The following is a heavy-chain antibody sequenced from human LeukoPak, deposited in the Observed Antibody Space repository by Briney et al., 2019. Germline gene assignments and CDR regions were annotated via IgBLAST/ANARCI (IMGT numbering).Heavy chain of an antibody. CDR3: ARGSYDFWSGSNFDY. J-gene: IGHJ4*02. V-gene: IGHV4-39*07. Sequence: PSETLSLTCTVSGASFSSSTYYWGWIRQPPGKGLEWIGSIYYSGSTYYNPSLKSRVTISVDTSKNQFSLKLSSVTAADTAVYYCARGSYDFWSGSNFDYWGQGTLVTVSS. CDR2: IYYSGST. D-gene: IGHD3-3*01. CDR1: GASFSSSTYY.